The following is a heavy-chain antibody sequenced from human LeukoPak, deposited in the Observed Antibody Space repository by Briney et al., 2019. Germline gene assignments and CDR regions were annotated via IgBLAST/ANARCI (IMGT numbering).Heavy chain of an antibody. CDR3: ARGHDFWSGEYLPGDY. V-gene: IGHV1-18*01. Sequence: ASVKVSCKASGYTFTSYGISWVRQAPGQGLEWMGWISAYNGNTNYAQKLQGRVTMTTDTSTSTAFMELRSLRSDDTAVYYCARGHDFWSGEYLPGDYWGQGTLVTVSS. CDR2: ISAYNGNT. CDR1: GYTFTSYG. J-gene: IGHJ4*02. D-gene: IGHD3-3*01.